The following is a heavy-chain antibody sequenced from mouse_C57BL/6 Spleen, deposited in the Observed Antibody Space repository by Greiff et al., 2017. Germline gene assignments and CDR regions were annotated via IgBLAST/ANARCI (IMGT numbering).Heavy chain of an antibody. D-gene: IGHD1-1*01. CDR3: AREASNYYGSSYFDY. CDR1: GFTFSSYA. CDR2: ISDGGSYT. J-gene: IGHJ2*01. V-gene: IGHV5-4*01. Sequence: EVQGVESGGGLVKPGGSLKLSCAASGFTFSSYAMSWVRQTPEKRLEWVATISDGGSYTYYPDNVKGRFTISRDNAKNNLYLQMSHLKSEDTAMYYCAREASNYYGSSYFDYWGQGTTLTVSS.